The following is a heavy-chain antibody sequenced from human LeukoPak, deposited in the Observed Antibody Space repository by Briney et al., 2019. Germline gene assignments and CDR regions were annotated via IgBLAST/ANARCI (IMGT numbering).Heavy chain of an antibody. CDR3: ARGYCSSTSCYTLFGPTLWFDP. Sequence: RASVKVSCKASGGTFSSYAISWVRQAPGQGLEWMGGIIPIFGTANYAQKFQGGVTITADESTSTAYMELSSLRSEDTAVYYCARGYCSSTSCYTLFGPTLWFDPWGQGTLVTVSS. V-gene: IGHV1-69*13. D-gene: IGHD2-2*02. CDR2: IIPIFGTA. CDR1: GGTFSSYA. J-gene: IGHJ5*02.